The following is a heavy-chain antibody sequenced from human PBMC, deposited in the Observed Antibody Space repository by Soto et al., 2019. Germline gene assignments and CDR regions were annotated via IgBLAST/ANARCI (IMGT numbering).Heavy chain of an antibody. CDR1: GFTFSSYA. CDR3: AKERGYNYGYDAIDV. J-gene: IGHJ6*02. Sequence: EVQLLESGGGLVQPGGSLRLSCAASGFTFSSYAMSWVRQAPGKGLEWVSGISGSGGSTYYADSVKGRFTISRDNSKNTLYLQTNTLRAEDTAVYYCAKERGYNYGYDAIDVWGQATTVTVSS. D-gene: IGHD5-18*01. CDR2: ISGSGGST. V-gene: IGHV3-23*01.